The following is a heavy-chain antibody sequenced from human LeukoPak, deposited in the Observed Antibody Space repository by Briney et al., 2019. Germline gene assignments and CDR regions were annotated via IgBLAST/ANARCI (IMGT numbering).Heavy chain of an antibody. CDR3: TRVGYIDEGIDY. CDR2: IKQDGSKK. CDR1: GFPFSSYW. D-gene: IGHD5-24*01. J-gene: IGHJ4*02. Sequence: PGGSLRLPCVASGFPFSSYWMTWVRQAPGKGLEWAANIKQDGSKKSYVDSVKGRFTISRDNAKNSLYLQMNSLRAEDTAIYYCTRVGYIDEGIDYWGQGTLVTVSS. V-gene: IGHV3-7*04.